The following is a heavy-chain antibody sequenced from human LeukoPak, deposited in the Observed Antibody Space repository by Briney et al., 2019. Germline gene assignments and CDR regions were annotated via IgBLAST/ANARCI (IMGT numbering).Heavy chain of an antibody. J-gene: IGHJ4*02. CDR2: VSFDGNHK. CDR3: ASQSRDSSSLLGDF. V-gene: IGHV3-30*04. CDR1: GFTFSNYA. Sequence: PGRSLRLSCAASGFTFSNYAMHSVRQAPGKGLEWVTVVSFDGNHKFYADSVKGRFTISRDNSKNTMYLQMNSLGAEDAGVYYCASQSRDSSSLLGDFWGQGTLVTVSS. D-gene: IGHD6-6*01.